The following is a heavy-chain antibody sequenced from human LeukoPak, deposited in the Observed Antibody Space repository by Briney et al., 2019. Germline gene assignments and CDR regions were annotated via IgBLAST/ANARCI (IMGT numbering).Heavy chain of an antibody. D-gene: IGHD3-9*01. J-gene: IGHJ5*02. Sequence: SETLSLTCAVYGGSFSGYYWSWIRQPPGKGLEWIGEINHSGSTNYNPSLKSRVTISVDTSKNQFSLKLSSVTAADTAVYYCAREHYDILTVCALPNSFDPWGQGTLVTVSS. CDR3: AREHYDILTVCALPNSFDP. CDR1: GGSFSGYY. V-gene: IGHV4-34*01. CDR2: INHSGST.